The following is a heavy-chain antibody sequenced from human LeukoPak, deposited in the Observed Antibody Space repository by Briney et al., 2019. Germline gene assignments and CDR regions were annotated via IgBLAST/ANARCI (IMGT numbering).Heavy chain of an antibody. V-gene: IGHV2-5*02. D-gene: IGHD3-22*01. Sequence: SGPTLVNPPQTLTLTCTFSGFSLSTSGVGVGWIRQPPGKALEWLALIYWDDDKRYSPSLKSRLTITKDTSKNQVVLTMANMDPVDTATYYCAHRHYDRGGPNFDYWGQGTLVTVSS. CDR2: IYWDDDK. J-gene: IGHJ4*02. CDR3: AHRHYDRGGPNFDY. CDR1: GFSLSTSGVG.